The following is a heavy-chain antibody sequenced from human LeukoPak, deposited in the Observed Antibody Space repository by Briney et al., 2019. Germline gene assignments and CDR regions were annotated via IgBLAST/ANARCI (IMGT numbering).Heavy chain of an antibody. CDR2: ISWNSGSI. Sequence: PGGSLRLSCAASGFTFYDYAMHWVRQAPGKGLEWVSGISWNSGSIGYADSVKGRFTISRDNAKNSLYLQMNSLRAEDTALYYCAKAVAVAGFDYWGQGTLVTVSS. CDR1: GFTFYDYA. J-gene: IGHJ4*02. V-gene: IGHV3-9*01. CDR3: AKAVAVAGFDY. D-gene: IGHD6-19*01.